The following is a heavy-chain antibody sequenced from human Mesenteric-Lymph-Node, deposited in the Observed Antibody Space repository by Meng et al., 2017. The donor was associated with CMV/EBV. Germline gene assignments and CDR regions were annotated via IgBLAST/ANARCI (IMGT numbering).Heavy chain of an antibody. CDR2: INPSGGST. J-gene: IGHJ6*04. D-gene: IGHD2-2*01. Sequence: ASVKVSCKASGYTFTSYYMHWVRQAPGQGLEWMGIINPSGGSTSYAQKFQGRVTMTRDTSTSTAYMELSSLRSEDTAVYYCARDQKAPAAHYYYYYGMDVWGKGTTVTVSS. CDR1: GYTFTSYY. V-gene: IGHV1-46*01. CDR3: ARDQKAPAAHYYYYYGMDV.